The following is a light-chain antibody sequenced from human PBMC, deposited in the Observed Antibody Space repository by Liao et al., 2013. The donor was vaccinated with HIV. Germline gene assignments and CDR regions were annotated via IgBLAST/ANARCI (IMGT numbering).Light chain of an antibody. CDR2: QGT. J-gene: IGLJ2*01. Sequence: SYELTQPPSVSVSPGQTATITCSGDKLENKIASWYQQRPGQPPLLIIYQGTKRPSGIPERFSGSYSGNTATLTISGTQPVDESDYFCQAWDSRTEVAFGGGTKLTVL. CDR3: QAWDSRTEVA. CDR1: KLENKI. V-gene: IGLV3-1*01.